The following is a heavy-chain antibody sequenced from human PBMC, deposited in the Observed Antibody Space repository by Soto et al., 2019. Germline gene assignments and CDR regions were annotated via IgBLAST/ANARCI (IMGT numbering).Heavy chain of an antibody. D-gene: IGHD1-26*01. J-gene: IGHJ4*02. Sequence: QVQLQESGPGLVKPSGTLSLTCDVSGDSISSGNWWTWVRQPPGKGLEWIGEIYHSGSTTYNPSLKSRVTISVDKSKNQFSLRLSSVTAAGTAVYYCGREGVGDGSIDYFGQGTLVTVSS. CDR2: IYHSGST. CDR1: GDSISSGNW. CDR3: GREGVGDGSIDY. V-gene: IGHV4-4*02.